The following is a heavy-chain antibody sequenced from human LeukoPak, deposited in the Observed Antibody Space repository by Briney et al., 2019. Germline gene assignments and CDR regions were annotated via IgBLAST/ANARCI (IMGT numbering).Heavy chain of an antibody. Sequence: GGSLRLSCAASGFPLSSYWMHWVRQTAGKGLVWVSRINSGGSGTSYADSVEGRFTISRDNAKNILYLQMNSLKASDTAMYYCARPRYGDYSGVEHWGQGTLVTVSS. D-gene: IGHD4-17*01. CDR2: INSGGSGT. V-gene: IGHV3-74*01. CDR1: GFPLSSYW. J-gene: IGHJ1*01. CDR3: ARPRYGDYSGVEH.